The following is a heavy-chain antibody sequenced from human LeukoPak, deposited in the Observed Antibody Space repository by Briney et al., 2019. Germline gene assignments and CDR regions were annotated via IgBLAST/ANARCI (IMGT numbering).Heavy chain of an antibody. Sequence: ASVKVSCKASGYTFTSYYMHWVRQAPGQGLEWMGIINPSGGSTSYAQKFQGRVTMTRDTSTSTVYMELSSLRSEDTAVYYCARDSVGATSRPYYFDYWGQGTLVTVSS. CDR1: GYTFTSYY. CDR3: ARDSVGATSRPYYFDY. D-gene: IGHD1-26*01. V-gene: IGHV1-46*01. J-gene: IGHJ4*02. CDR2: INPSGGST.